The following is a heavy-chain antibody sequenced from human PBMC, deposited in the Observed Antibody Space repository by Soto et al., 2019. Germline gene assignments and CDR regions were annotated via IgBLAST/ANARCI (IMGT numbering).Heavy chain of an antibody. CDR3: AKGVEFNAYAAPDF. Sequence: VGSLRLFCAASEFTFSSYAMSWVRQAPGKGLEWVSSISGSGYTTYYADSVKGRFTISRDNSKNTLSLQMNSLRAEETSVYYCAKGVEFNAYAAPDFWGQGTLVTVSS. CDR1: EFTFSSYA. J-gene: IGHJ4*02. D-gene: IGHD1-1*01. V-gene: IGHV3-23*01. CDR2: ISGSGYTT.